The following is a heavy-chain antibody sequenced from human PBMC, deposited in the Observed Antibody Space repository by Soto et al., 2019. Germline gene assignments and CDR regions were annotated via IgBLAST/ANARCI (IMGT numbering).Heavy chain of an antibody. CDR1: GYTFTSYY. D-gene: IGHD2-8*01. V-gene: IGHV1-46*01. CDR2: INPSGGST. Sequence: GASVTVSCQASGYTFTSYYMHWVRQAPGQGLEWMGIINPSGGSTNYAQKLQGRVAMTRDTSTGTVYMELNSLRSEDTAVYYCARPPYPGCINAVCYPLDYWGQGTLVTVSS. J-gene: IGHJ4*02. CDR3: ARPPYPGCINAVCYPLDY.